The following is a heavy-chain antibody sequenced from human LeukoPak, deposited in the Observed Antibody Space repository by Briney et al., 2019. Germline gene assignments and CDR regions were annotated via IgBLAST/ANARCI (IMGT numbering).Heavy chain of an antibody. CDR3: ARVGSSSGYYPYYFDY. Sequence: ASVKVSCKASGYTFTSYYIHWVRQAPGQGLEWMGIINPSGGSTSYAQKFQGRVTMTRDMSTSTVYMELSSLRSEDTAVYYCARVGSSSGYYPYYFDYWGQGTLVTVSS. V-gene: IGHV1-46*01. D-gene: IGHD3-22*01. CDR1: GYTFTSYY. J-gene: IGHJ4*02. CDR2: INPSGGST.